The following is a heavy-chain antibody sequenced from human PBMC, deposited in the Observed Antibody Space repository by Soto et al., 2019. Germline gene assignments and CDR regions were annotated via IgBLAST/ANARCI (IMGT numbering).Heavy chain of an antibody. Sequence: SETQSLTCTVSGGSIIISSYYWGGISQPPGNGLEWIGSIYYSGSTYYNPSLNRRVTISVDTSKNQFSLKLSSVTAADTAVYYCARHLGIAAAGTHNWFDPWGQGNLVTVSS. CDR1: GGSIIISSYY. V-gene: IGHV4-39*01. CDR2: IYYSGST. D-gene: IGHD6-13*01. J-gene: IGHJ5*02. CDR3: ARHLGIAAAGTHNWFDP.